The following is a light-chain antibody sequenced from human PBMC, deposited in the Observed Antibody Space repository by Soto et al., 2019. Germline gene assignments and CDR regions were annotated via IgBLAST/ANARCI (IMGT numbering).Light chain of an antibody. Sequence: DIQVTQSPSSLSASAGDRVTIRCRASQSISNHLNWYQQKPGKAPKLLIYAASSLQSGVPSRFSGSGSGTDFTLTITSLQPEDFATYYCQQSYIMSQGYTFGQGTKLEIK. V-gene: IGKV1-39*01. CDR1: QSISNH. CDR3: QQSYIMSQGYT. J-gene: IGKJ2*01. CDR2: AAS.